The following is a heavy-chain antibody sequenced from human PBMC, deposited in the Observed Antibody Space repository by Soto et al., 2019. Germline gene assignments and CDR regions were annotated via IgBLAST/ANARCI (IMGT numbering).Heavy chain of an antibody. J-gene: IGHJ6*02. Sequence: ASGKVSCKASGYTFTRYYLPRGRPAPGQGLEWMGIINPSGGSTSYAQKFQGRVTMTRDTSTSTVYMELSSLRSEDTAVYYCARDHYYDRLYYCYGMDVWGQGTTVTSP. D-gene: IGHD3-22*01. CDR3: ARDHYYDRLYYCYGMDV. CDR1: GYTFTRYY. V-gene: IGHV1-46*03. CDR2: INPSGGST.